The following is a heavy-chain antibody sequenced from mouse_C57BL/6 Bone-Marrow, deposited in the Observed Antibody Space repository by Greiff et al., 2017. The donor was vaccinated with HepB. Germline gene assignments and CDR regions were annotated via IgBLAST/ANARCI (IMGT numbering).Heavy chain of an antibody. CDR2: ISYDGSN. V-gene: IGHV3-6*01. CDR1: GYSITSGYY. D-gene: IGHD1-1*01. J-gene: IGHJ1*03. CDR3: ARERGYYYGSSYWYFDV. Sequence: EVKVEESGPGLVKPSQSLSLTCSVTGYSITSGYYWNWIRQFPGNTLEWMGYISYDGSNNYNPSLKNRISITRDTSKNQFFLKLNSVTTEDTATYYCARERGYYYGSSYWYFDVWGTGTTVTVSS.